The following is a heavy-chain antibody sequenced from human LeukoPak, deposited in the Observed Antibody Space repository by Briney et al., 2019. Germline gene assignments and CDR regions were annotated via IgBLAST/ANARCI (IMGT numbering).Heavy chain of an antibody. Sequence: SETLSLTCTVSGGSISSSSYYWGWIRQPPGKGLEWIGSIYYSGSTYYNPSLKSRVTISVDTSKNQFSLKLSSVTAADTAVYYCARNIPREEAATFSWFDPWGQGTLVTVSS. J-gene: IGHJ5*02. D-gene: IGHD2-15*01. CDR2: IYYSGST. CDR3: ARNIPREEAATFSWFDP. CDR1: GGSISSSSYY. V-gene: IGHV4-39*07.